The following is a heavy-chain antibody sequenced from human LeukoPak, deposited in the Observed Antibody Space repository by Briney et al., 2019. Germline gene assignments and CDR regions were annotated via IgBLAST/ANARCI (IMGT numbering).Heavy chain of an antibody. CDR3: AKDYYGSGSYYRALPPGGMDV. CDR2: ISWNRGSI. D-gene: IGHD3-10*01. CDR1: GFTFDDYA. V-gene: IGHV3-9*01. J-gene: IGHJ6*02. Sequence: GRSLRLSCAASGFTFDDYAMHWVRQAPGKGLEWVSGISWNRGSIGYADSVKGRFTISRDNAKNSLYLQMNSLRAEDTALYYCAKDYYGSGSYYRALPPGGMDVWGQGTTVTVSS.